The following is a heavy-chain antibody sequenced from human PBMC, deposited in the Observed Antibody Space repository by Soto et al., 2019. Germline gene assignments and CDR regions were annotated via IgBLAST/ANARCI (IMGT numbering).Heavy chain of an antibody. CDR1: GGSFSGYY. V-gene: IGHV4-34*01. J-gene: IGHJ4*02. Sequence: QVQLQQWGAGLLKPSETLSLTCAVYGGSFSGYYWSWIRQPPGKGLEWIGEINHSGSTNYNPSLKSRVTISVDTSKNQISLKLSSVTAADTAVYYCARGTPVGYCSGGSCYYFDYWGQGTLVTVSS. D-gene: IGHD2-15*01. CDR3: ARGTPVGYCSGGSCYYFDY. CDR2: INHSGST.